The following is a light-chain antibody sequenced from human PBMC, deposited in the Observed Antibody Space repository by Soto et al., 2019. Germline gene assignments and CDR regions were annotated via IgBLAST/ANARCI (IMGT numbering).Light chain of an antibody. Sequence: DIQMTQSPSTLSASVGDRVTITCRASQDISTWLAWYQQKPGRAPKLLIYAASSLESGVPSTFSGSGSGTEFTLTISSLQPEDFATYYCQQSYSTLYTFGQGTKVEIK. CDR2: AAS. J-gene: IGKJ2*01. CDR1: QDISTW. CDR3: QQSYSTLYT. V-gene: IGKV1-5*01.